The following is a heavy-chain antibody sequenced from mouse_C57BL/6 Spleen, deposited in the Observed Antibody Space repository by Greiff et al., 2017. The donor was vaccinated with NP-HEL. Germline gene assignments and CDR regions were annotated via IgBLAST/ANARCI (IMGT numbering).Heavy chain of an antibody. D-gene: IGHD1-1*02. CDR1: GFNIKDDY. V-gene: IGHV14-4*01. CDR2: IDPGNGDT. J-gene: IGHJ3*01. Sequence: VHVKQSGAELVRPGASVKLSCTASGFNIKDDYMHWVKQRPEQGLEWIGWIDPGNGDTEYDSKFQGKATLTADTSSNTAYLQLSSLTSEDTAVYVCTRGSYSAWFADWGQGTLVTVSA. CDR3: TRGSYSAWFAD.